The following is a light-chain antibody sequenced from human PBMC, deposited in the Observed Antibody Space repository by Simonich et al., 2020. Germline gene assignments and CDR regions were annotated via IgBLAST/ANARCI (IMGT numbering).Light chain of an antibody. CDR1: SGHSSYA. V-gene: IGLV4-69*01. CDR2: LNSDGSH. J-gene: IGLJ3*02. Sequence: QLVLTQSPSASASLGASVKLTCTLRSGHSSYAIAWHQQQPEKGPRYLMKLNSDGSHSKGDGIPDRFSSSSSGAERYLTISSLQSEDEADYYCQTWGTGIRVFGGGTKLTVL. CDR3: QTWGTGIRV.